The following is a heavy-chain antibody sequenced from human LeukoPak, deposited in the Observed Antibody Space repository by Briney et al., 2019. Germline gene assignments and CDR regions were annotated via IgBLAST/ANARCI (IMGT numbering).Heavy chain of an antibody. CDR3: VRSLGGTDS. J-gene: IGHJ4*02. CDR1: GFIFSNPW. D-gene: IGHD1-26*01. Sequence: GGSLRLSCAASGFIFSNPWMHWVRQAPGKGLVWVSRINPDAGSTTYADSVKGRCTISRDNVKNTVYLQMNSLRDEDTAVYYCVRSLGGTDSWGQGTLVTVSS. V-gene: IGHV3-74*01. CDR2: INPDAGST.